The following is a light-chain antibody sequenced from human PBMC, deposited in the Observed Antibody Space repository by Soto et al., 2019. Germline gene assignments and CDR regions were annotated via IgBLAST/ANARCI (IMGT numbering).Light chain of an antibody. Sequence: DIQMTQSPSTLSASVGDRVTITCRASQSADTCLAWYQQKPGKAPHLLIYKASSLETGVPSRFRGIGSVTEFTLTISSLQPDDFATYYCQQFYRYPWTFGQGTKVEIK. CDR2: KAS. J-gene: IGKJ1*01. CDR1: QSADTC. V-gene: IGKV1-5*03. CDR3: QQFYRYPWT.